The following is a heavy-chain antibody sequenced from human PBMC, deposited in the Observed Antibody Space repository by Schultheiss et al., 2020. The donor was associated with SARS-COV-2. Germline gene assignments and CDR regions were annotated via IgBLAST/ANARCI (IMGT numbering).Heavy chain of an antibody. J-gene: IGHJ5*02. CDR3: AKVGPRYCSGGSCYSGWFDP. CDR1: GFTFDDYA. D-gene: IGHD2-15*01. Sequence: SLKISCAASGFTFDDYAMHWVRQAPGKGLEWVSGISWNSGSIGYADSVKGRFTISRDNAKNSLYLQMNSLRAEDTAVYYCAKVGPRYCSGGSCYSGWFDPWGQGTPVTVSS. V-gene: IGHV3-9*01. CDR2: ISWNSGSI.